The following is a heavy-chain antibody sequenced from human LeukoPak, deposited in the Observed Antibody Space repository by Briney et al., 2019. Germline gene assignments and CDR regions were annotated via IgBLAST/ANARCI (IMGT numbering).Heavy chain of an antibody. Sequence: SGTLSLTCTVSGGSISSYYWSWIRQPPGKGLEWIGYIYTSGSTNYNPSLKSRVTISVDTSKNQFSLKLSSVTAADTAVYYCARQSFYYYYMDVWGKGTTVTVSS. CDR2: IYTSGST. CDR1: GGSISSYY. D-gene: IGHD2/OR15-2a*01. CDR3: ARQSFYYYYMDV. J-gene: IGHJ6*03. V-gene: IGHV4-4*09.